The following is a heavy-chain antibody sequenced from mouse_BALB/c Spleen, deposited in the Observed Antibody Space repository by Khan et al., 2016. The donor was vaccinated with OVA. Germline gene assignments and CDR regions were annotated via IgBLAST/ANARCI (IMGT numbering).Heavy chain of an antibody. J-gene: IGHJ3*01. Sequence: DVQLQESGPGLVKPSQSLSLTCTVTGYSITSDYAWNWIRQFPGNKLEWMGYISYSGRTSYNPSLKSRIYVTRDTSKNQFFLQLNSVTTEDTATYYCAMGSNYWGQGTLVTVSA. CDR3: AMGSNY. D-gene: IGHD2-3*01. CDR1: GYSITSDYA. CDR2: ISYSGRT. V-gene: IGHV3-2*02.